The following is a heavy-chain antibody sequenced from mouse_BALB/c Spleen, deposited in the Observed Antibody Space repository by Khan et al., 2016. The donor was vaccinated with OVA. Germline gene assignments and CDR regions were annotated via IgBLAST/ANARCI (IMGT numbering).Heavy chain of an antibody. D-gene: IGHD1-2*01. CDR2: IWAGGST. CDR3: AREPPIHYYGYRTMDY. J-gene: IGHJ4*01. V-gene: IGHV2-9*02. Sequence: QVQLKQSGPGLVAPSQSLSITCTVSGFSLTSYGVHWVRQPPGKGLEWLGVIWAGGSTNYNSALMSRLSISKDNSKSQVFLKMNRLQTDDTAIYXCAREPPIHYYGYRTMDYWGQGTSVTVSS. CDR1: GFSLTSYG.